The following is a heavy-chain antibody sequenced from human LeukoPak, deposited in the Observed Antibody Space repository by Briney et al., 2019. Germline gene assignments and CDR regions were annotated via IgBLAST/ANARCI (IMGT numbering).Heavy chain of an antibody. D-gene: IGHD3-22*01. CDR1: GGSITSYY. Sequence: SETLSLTCTVSGGSITSYYWSWIRQPPGKGLEWIGYIYYSGSTNYNPSLKSRVTISVDTSKNQFSLKLSSVTAADTAVYYCARDRYYYDSSGYPLFDYWGQGTLVTVSS. J-gene: IGHJ4*02. V-gene: IGHV4-59*01. CDR3: ARDRYYYDSSGYPLFDY. CDR2: IYYSGST.